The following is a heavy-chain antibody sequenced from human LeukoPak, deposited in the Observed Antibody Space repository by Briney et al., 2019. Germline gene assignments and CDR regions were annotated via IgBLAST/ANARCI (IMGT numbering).Heavy chain of an antibody. V-gene: IGHV4-31*03. Sequence: SETLSLTCTVSGGSISSGGYYWSWIRQHPGKGLEWIGYIYYSGSTYYNPSLKSRVTISVDTSKNQFSLKLSSLTAADTAVYYCARGVIRYFDWLRSPYFDYWGQGTLVTVSS. D-gene: IGHD3-9*01. J-gene: IGHJ4*02. CDR3: ARGVIRYFDWLRSPYFDY. CDR1: GGSISSGGYY. CDR2: IYYSGST.